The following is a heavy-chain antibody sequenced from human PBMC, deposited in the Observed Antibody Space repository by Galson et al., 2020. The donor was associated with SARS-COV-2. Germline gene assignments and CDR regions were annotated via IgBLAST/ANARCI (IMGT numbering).Heavy chain of an antibody. V-gene: IGHV4-34*01. CDR3: ARGQVLWFGELSKPWRVYYGMDV. J-gene: IGHJ6*02. CDR1: GGSFSGYY. CDR2: INHSGST. Sequence: SETMSLTCAVYGGSFSGYYWSWIRQPPGKGLEWIGEINHSGSTNYNPSLKSRVTISVDTSKNQFSLKLSSVTAADTAVYYCARGQVLWFGELSKPWRVYYGMDVWGQGTTVTVSS. D-gene: IGHD3-10*01.